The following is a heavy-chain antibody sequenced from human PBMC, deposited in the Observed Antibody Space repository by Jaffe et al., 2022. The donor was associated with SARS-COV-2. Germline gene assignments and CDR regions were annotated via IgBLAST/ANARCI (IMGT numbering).Heavy chain of an antibody. Sequence: EVQLVQSGAEVKKPGESLKISCKCSGYTFSGYWIAWVRQMPGKGLEWMGFIFPGESDTRYSPSFQGQVTISADKSISTAYLQWRSLKASDTAMYYCARRDDSSGYYYWGQGTLVTVSS. D-gene: IGHD3-22*01. V-gene: IGHV5-51*01. CDR3: ARRDDSSGYYY. CDR1: GYTFSGYW. J-gene: IGHJ4*02. CDR2: IFPGESDT.